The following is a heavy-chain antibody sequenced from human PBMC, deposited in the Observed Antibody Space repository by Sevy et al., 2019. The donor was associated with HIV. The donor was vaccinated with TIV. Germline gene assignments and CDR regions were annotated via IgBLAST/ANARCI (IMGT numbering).Heavy chain of an antibody. CDR3: ARYYFDSSNYYSDYYGMDV. CDR1: GGTFSSYA. D-gene: IGHD3-22*01. V-gene: IGHV1-69*13. J-gene: IGHJ6*02. CDR2: IIPIFGTA. Sequence: ASVKVSRKASGGTFSSYAISWVRQAPGQGLEWMGGIIPIFGTANYAQKFQGRVTITADESTSTAYMELSSLRSEDTAVYYCARYYFDSSNYYSDYYGMDVWGQGTTVTVSS.